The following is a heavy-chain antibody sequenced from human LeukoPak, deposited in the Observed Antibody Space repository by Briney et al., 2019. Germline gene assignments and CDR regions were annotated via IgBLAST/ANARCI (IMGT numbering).Heavy chain of an antibody. Sequence: QSGGSLRLSCADSAFTFNRFGMHWVRQAPGKGLEWVAVMSYDGRNKYYSGSVRGRFSISRDNSKNTLYLQMTGLRPEDTALYYCARSYVSSVVFSGFDYWGQGVLVTVSS. CDR2: MSYDGRNK. CDR3: ARSYVSSVVFSGFDY. J-gene: IGHJ4*02. CDR1: AFTFNRFG. D-gene: IGHD3-16*01. V-gene: IGHV3-30*03.